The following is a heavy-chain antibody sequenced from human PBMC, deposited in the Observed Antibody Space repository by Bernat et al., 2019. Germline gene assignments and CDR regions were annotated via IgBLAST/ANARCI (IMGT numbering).Heavy chain of an antibody. V-gene: IGHV3-11*05. Sequence: QVQLVESGGGLVKPGGSLRLSCAASGFTFSDYYMSWIHQAPGKGLEWVSYISSSSSYTNYADSVKGRFTISRDNAKNSLYLQMNSLRAEDTAVYYCARDRALGYCSGGSCTDAFDIWGQGTMVTVSS. D-gene: IGHD2-15*01. CDR2: ISSSSSYT. CDR1: GFTFSDYY. J-gene: IGHJ3*02. CDR3: ARDRALGYCSGGSCTDAFDI.